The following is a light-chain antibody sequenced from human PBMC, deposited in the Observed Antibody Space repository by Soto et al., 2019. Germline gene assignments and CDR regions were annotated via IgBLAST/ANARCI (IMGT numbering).Light chain of an antibody. V-gene: IGKV1-5*01. Sequence: DIQMTQSPSTLSASIGDRVTITCRASQRINKWLAWHQQQPGKVPKLLIYDASSLQSGVPPRSSGRGSGTEFPLTIRSVPPDDFAKYSGQQESSYCAWTFGEGSKV. CDR1: QRINKW. CDR2: DAS. CDR3: QQESSYCAWT. J-gene: IGKJ1*01.